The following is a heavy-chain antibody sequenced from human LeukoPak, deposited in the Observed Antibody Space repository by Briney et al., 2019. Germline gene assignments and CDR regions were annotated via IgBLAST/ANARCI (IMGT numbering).Heavy chain of an antibody. CDR3: ARDALRCSSTSCYVYYYGTDV. CDR1: GRSISRYY. D-gene: IGHD2-2*01. Sequence: PSETVSLTCTVSGRSISRYYWSWLRQPPGKGLEWIGYIYYSGSNNHHPSLKNRVTISVETSKNQFSLKLSSVTAADRAVYYCARDALRCSSTSCYVYYYGTDVWGQGTTVTVSS. J-gene: IGHJ6*02. CDR2: IYYSGSN. V-gene: IGHV4-59*01.